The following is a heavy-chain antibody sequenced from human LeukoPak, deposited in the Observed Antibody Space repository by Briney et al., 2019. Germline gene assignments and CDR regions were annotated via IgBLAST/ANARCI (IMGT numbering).Heavy chain of an antibody. D-gene: IGHD1-26*01. CDR1: GFTVSSNY. Sequence: GGSLRLSRAASGFTVSSNYMSWVRQAPGKGLEWVSVIYSGGSTYYADSVKGRFTISRDNSKNTLYLQMNSLRAEDTAVYYCARGGGSYFVGAEYYFDYWGQGTLVTVSS. V-gene: IGHV3-66*01. CDR3: ARGGGSYFVGAEYYFDY. J-gene: IGHJ4*02. CDR2: IYSGGST.